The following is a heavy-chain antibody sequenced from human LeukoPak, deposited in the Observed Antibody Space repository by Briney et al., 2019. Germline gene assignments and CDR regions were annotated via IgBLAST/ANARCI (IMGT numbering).Heavy chain of an antibody. D-gene: IGHD6-6*01. CDR1: GGSISSRPYY. CDR2: ISYSGTT. V-gene: IGHV4-39*07. J-gene: IGHJ6*03. CDR3: ARDFSSSSTVYYYYYMDV. Sequence: SETLSLTCSVSGGSISSRPYYWGWVRQPPGKGLEWIGTISYSGTTYYGPSLKSRVTISLDTSKNQFSLKLNSVTAADTAIYYCARDFSSSSTVYYYYYMDVWGKGTTVTVSS.